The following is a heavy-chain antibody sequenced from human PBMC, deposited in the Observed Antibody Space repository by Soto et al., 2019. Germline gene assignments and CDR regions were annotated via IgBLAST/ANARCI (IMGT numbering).Heavy chain of an antibody. Sequence: QVQLVQSGIEVKKPGASLHLSCKASGYTFSDYQMHWVRQATGQGLEWTGVVKPHDGTTFYAQRFQGRVTMTRGSSTSTVYMDLSRLTFEDTAIYYCVRETGAFEDWGQGTLVTVSS. D-gene: IGHD3-10*01. CDR3: VRETGAFED. J-gene: IGHJ4*02. CDR1: GYTFSDYQ. V-gene: IGHV1-46*01. CDR2: VKPHDGTT.